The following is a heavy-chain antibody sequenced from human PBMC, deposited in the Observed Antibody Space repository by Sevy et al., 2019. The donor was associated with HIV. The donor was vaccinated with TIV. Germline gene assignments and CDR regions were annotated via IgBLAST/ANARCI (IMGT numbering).Heavy chain of an antibody. CDR1: GFTFNRYT. J-gene: IGHJ1*01. V-gene: IGHV3-30-3*01. D-gene: IGHD1-1*01. CDR2: ITFDATNK. CDR3: ALERLSSDVAEYFQN. Sequence: GGSLRLSCAASGFTFNRYTMHWVRQAPGKGLEWVATITFDATNKHYPDSVKGRFTISRDNFQNSLFLQMDSLRPEDTAVYYCALERLSSDVAEYFQNWGQGTLVTVSS.